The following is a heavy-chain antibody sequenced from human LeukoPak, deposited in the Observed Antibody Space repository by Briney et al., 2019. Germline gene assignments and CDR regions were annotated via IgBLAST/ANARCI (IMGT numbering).Heavy chain of an antibody. V-gene: IGHV4-39*01. CDR1: GGSISSSSYY. Sequence: NSSETLSLTCTVSGGSISSSSYYWGWIRQPPGKGLEWIGSIYYSGSTYYNPSLKSRVTISVDTSKNQFSLKLSSVTAADTAVYYFARGSLGTVTQYYFDYWGQGTLVTVSS. D-gene: IGHD4-17*01. J-gene: IGHJ4*02. CDR2: IYYSGST. CDR3: ARGSLGTVTQYYFDY.